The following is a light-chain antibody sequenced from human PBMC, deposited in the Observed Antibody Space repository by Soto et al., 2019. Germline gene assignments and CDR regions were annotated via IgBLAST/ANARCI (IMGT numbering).Light chain of an antibody. CDR3: CSFTSSTTVI. Sequence: QSVLTQPPSASGSPGQSVAISCTGTSSDVGGYNYVSWYQQHPGKAPKLMIYEVNKRPSGVPDRFSGSKSGNTASLTVSGLQAEDEADYYCCSFTSSTTVIFGGGTKLTVL. CDR2: EVN. CDR1: SSDVGGYNY. V-gene: IGLV2-8*01. J-gene: IGLJ2*01.